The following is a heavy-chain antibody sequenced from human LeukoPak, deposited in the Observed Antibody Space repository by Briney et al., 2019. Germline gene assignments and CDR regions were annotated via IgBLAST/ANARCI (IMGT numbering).Heavy chain of an antibody. Sequence: ASVKVSCKASGYTFTSYGISWVRQAAGQGLEWRGWISAYNGNTNYAQKLQGRVTMTTDTSTSTAYMELRSLRFDDTAVYYCARDAPTVTTSPDYSGQGTLVTVSS. J-gene: IGHJ4*02. V-gene: IGHV1-18*01. CDR3: ARDAPTVTTSPDY. CDR2: ISAYNGNT. CDR1: GYTFTSYG. D-gene: IGHD4-17*01.